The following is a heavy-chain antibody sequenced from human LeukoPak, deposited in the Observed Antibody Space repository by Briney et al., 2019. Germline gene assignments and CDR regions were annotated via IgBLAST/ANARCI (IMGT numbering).Heavy chain of an antibody. D-gene: IGHD5-18*01. CDR3: ARVQVTAMVYYYYYYMDV. CDR1: GYTFTSYD. J-gene: IGHJ6*03. V-gene: IGHV1-8*03. Sequence: GASVKVSCKASGYTFTSYDINWVRQATGQGLEWMGWMNPNSGNTGYAQKFQGRVTITRNTSISTAYMELSSLRSEDTAVYYCARVQVTAMVYYYYYYMDVWGKGNPGHRLL. CDR2: MNPNSGNT.